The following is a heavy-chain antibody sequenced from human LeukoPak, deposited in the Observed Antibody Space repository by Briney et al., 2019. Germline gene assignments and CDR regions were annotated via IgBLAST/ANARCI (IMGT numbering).Heavy chain of an antibody. V-gene: IGHV4-38-2*01. CDR1: GYSISSGYY. J-gene: IGHJ3*02. CDR2: IYHSGST. D-gene: IGHD1-14*01. CDR3: ASPDNALDI. Sequence: SETLSLTCAVSGYSISSGYYWGWIRQPPGEGLEWIGSIYHSGSTYYNPSLKSRVTISVDTSKNQFSLKLSSVTAADTAVYYCASPDNALDIWGQGTMVTVYS.